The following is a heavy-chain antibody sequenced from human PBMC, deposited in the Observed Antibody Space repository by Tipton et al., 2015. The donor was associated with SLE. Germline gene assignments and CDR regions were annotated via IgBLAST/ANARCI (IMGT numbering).Heavy chain of an antibody. CDR3: AQRSSFLTGHYTD. V-gene: IGHV4-34*01. CDR1: GESLSGHY. CDR2: INHSGRI. D-gene: IGHD3/OR15-3a*01. Sequence: TLSLTCTVDGESLSGHYWIWIRQPPGKGLEWIGDINHSGRIDYNPSLMSRVTISEATSTNQFSLTLTSVTAADTAMYYCAQRSSFLTGHYTDWGQGTLVTVSS. J-gene: IGHJ4*02.